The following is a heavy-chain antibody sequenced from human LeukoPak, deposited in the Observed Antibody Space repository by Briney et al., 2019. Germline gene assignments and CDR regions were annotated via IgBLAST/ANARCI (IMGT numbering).Heavy chain of an antibody. CDR2: ISSSSSYI. J-gene: IGHJ3*02. D-gene: IGHD3-10*01. V-gene: IGHV3-21*01. CDR1: GFTFSSYS. CDR3: ARDYGSGSYFDAFDI. Sequence: GGSLRLSCAASGFTFSSYSMNWVRQAPGKGLEWVSSISSSSSYIYYADSVKGRFTISRDNAKNSLYLQMNSLRAEDTAVYYCARDYGSGSYFDAFDIWGQGTTVTVSS.